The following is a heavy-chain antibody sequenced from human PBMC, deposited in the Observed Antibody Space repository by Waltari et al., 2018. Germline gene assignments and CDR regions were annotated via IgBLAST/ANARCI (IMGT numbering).Heavy chain of an antibody. D-gene: IGHD6-13*01. J-gene: IGHJ4*02. CDR1: VYSISSGYY. V-gene: IGHV4-38-2*01. CDR3: ARRGSSSWIFDY. Sequence: QVQLQESGPGLVKPSETLSPTCVVSVYSISSGYYWGWIRQPPGKGPEWIGSIFHSGTTYYNPSLTSRVTISVDSPKNQISLKLSSVTAADTAVYYCARRGSSSWIFDYWGQGILVTVSS. CDR2: IFHSGTT.